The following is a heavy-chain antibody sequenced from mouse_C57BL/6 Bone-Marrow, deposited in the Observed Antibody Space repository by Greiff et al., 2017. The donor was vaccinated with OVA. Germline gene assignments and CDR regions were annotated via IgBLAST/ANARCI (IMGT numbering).Heavy chain of an antibody. J-gene: IGHJ1*03. CDR1: GYTFTSYW. Sequence: QVQLQQPGAELVKPGASVKMSCKASGYTFTSYWITWVKQRPGQGLEWIGDIYPGSGSTNYNEKFKSKATLTVDTSSSTAYMQLSSLTSEDSAVYYCAVCDYSNYGGWYFAVWGTGTPGTVSS. CDR3: AVCDYSNYGGWYFAV. CDR2: IYPGSGST. D-gene: IGHD2-5*01. V-gene: IGHV1-55*01.